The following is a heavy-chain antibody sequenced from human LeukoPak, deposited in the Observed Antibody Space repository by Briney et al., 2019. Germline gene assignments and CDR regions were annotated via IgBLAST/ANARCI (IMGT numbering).Heavy chain of an antibody. V-gene: IGHV1-18*01. CDR1: GYTFTRYG. Sequence: ASVKVSCKASGYTFTRYGIIWVRQAPGQGLEWMGWISANNGNTNYAQKLQGRVTMTTDTSTSTAYMELRSLRSDDTAVYYCARGDSDYDFAPFDYWGQGTLVTVSS. CDR3: ARGDSDYDFAPFDY. J-gene: IGHJ4*02. CDR2: ISANNGNT. D-gene: IGHD5-12*01.